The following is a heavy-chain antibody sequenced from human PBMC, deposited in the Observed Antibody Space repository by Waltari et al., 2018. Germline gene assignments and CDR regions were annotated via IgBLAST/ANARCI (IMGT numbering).Heavy chain of an antibody. V-gene: IGHV3-9*01. J-gene: IGHJ1*01. Sequence: EVQLVESGGGLAQPGRSLRLYCVASGFPFDDYARHWVRQRPGEGLEWVSGISWNSGGIGYADSTRGRFTISRDNAKKSLYLQMQSLRPDDTARYYCVKGGWGFGELYDQHWGQGTLVTVSS. D-gene: IGHD3-10*01. CDR1: GFPFDDYA. CDR3: VKGGWGFGELYDQH. CDR2: ISWNSGGI.